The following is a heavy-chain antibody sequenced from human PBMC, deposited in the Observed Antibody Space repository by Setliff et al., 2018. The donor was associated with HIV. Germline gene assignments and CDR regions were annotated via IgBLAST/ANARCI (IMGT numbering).Heavy chain of an antibody. CDR2: ISFDGSKK. CDR1: GFTFSNYF. J-gene: IGHJ4*02. Sequence: GGSLRLSCAASGFTFSNYFMHWVRQAPGKGLEWVADISFDGSKKYYADSVKGRFTVSRDSSTLYLQMNSPKTDDTAVYFCARGSQLWLRRALDFDFWGQGSLVTVSS. CDR3: ARGSQLWLRRALDFDF. D-gene: IGHD5-18*01. V-gene: IGHV3-30-3*01.